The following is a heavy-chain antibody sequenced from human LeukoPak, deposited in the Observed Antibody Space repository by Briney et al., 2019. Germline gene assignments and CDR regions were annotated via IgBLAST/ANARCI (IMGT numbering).Heavy chain of an antibody. D-gene: IGHD3-10*01. Sequence: GGSLRLSCAASGLTLSSYAMSWVRQAPGKGLEWVSAISGSGGSTYYADSVRGRFTISRDNSKNTLYLQMNSLRAEDTAVYYCAKDGSGSYYNNWFDPWGQGTLVTVSS. CDR1: GLTLSSYA. CDR2: ISGSGGST. CDR3: AKDGSGSYYNNWFDP. J-gene: IGHJ5*02. V-gene: IGHV3-23*01.